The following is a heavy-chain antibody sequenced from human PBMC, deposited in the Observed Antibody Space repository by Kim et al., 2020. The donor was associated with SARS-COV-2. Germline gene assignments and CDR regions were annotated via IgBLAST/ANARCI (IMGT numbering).Heavy chain of an antibody. CDR1: EFTFSNYW. J-gene: IGHJ6*01. V-gene: IGHV3-74*01. CDR3: ARELDPRHYFYYGLDV. Sequence: GGSLRLSCAASEFTFSNYWMHWVRQAPGKGLVWVSHIYSDGRSRNYADSVKGRFTIARDNAKNTLYLQMNSLRAEDTAVYYCARELDPRHYFYYGLDVWG. CDR2: IYSDGRSR.